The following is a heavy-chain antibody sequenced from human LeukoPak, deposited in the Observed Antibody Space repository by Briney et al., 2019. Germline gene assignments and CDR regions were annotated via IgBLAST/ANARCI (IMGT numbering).Heavy chain of an antibody. V-gene: IGHV4-59*12. Sequence: KPSETLSLTCTVSGGSISSYYWSWIRQPPGKGLEGIGYIYYSGSTNCNPSLKSRVTISVDTSKNQFSLKLSSVTAADTAVYYCARRSSWRRLFEYWGQGTLVTVSS. J-gene: IGHJ4*02. CDR3: ARRSSWRRLFEY. CDR2: IYYSGST. D-gene: IGHD6-13*01. CDR1: GGSISSYY.